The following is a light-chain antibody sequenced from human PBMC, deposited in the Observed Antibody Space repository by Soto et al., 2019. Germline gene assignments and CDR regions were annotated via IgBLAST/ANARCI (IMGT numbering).Light chain of an antibody. J-gene: IGKJ1*01. CDR2: DAS. CDR3: QHRSNWPQT. V-gene: IGKV3-11*02. CDR1: QSVSNS. Sequence: EIVLTQSPATLSLSPGERATLSCRASQSVSNSIAWYQQKPGQAPRLLIYDASNRAAGTPARFSGSGSGRDFTPTISSLEPEDFAVYYCQHRSNWPQTFGQGTKVEIK.